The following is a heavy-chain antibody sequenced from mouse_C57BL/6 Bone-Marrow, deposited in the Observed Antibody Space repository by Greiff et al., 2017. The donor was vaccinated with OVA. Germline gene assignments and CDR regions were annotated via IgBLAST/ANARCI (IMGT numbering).Heavy chain of an antibody. CDR3: ARSGLFSAWCAY. D-gene: IGHD3-1*01. CDR2: IYPGSGST. Sequence: QVQLQQPGAELVKPGASVKMSCKASGYTFTSYWITWVKQRPGQGLEWIGDIYPGSGSTNYNEKFKSKATLTVDTSSSTAYMQLSSLTSEDSAVYYCARSGLFSAWCAYWGQGTLVTVSA. V-gene: IGHV1-55*01. CDR1: GYTFTSYW. J-gene: IGHJ3*01.